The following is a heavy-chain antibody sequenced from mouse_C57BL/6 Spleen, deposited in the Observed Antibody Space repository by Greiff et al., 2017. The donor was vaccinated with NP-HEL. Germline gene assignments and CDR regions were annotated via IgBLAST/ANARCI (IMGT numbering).Heavy chain of an antibody. CDR2: IYPRSGNT. CDR1: GYTFTSYG. CDR3: ARKIGTTVVDYFDV. J-gene: IGHJ1*03. V-gene: IGHV1-81*01. D-gene: IGHD1-1*01. Sequence: QVQLQQSGAELARPGASVKLSCKASGYTFTSYGISWVKQRTGQGLEWIGEIYPRSGNTYYNEKFKGKATLTADKSSSTAYMELRSLTSEDSAVYFCARKIGTTVVDYFDVWGTGTTVTVSS.